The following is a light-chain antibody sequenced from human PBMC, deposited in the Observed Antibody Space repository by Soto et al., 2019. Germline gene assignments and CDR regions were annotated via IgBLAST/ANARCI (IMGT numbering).Light chain of an antibody. CDR3: QLSQQRSDWPPIT. Sequence: VSNSLAWYQQKSGQAPGLPSYXASFRATGIPARCSGSGSGTDFALTLSSPETEDLAVYDCQLSQQRSDWPPITLGQGTRLEI. CDR1: VSNS. CDR2: XAS. V-gene: IGKV3-11*01. J-gene: IGKJ5*01.